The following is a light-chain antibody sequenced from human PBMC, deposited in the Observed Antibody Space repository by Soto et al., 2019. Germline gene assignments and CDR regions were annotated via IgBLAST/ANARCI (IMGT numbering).Light chain of an antibody. Sequence: DIVMTQSPDSLAMSLGERATINCKSSQSVLYSSNNKNYLAWYQQKPGQPPKVLIYAASSLQSGIPSRFSGSGSGTDFTLTISSLQPEDFATYYCQQSYSIPWTFGQGTKVDIK. J-gene: IGKJ1*01. V-gene: IGKV4-1*01. CDR1: QSVLYSSNNKNY. CDR3: QQSYSIPWT. CDR2: AAS.